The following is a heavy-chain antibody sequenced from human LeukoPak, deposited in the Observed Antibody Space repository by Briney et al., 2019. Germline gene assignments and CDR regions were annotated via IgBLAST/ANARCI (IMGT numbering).Heavy chain of an antibody. J-gene: IGHJ5*02. CDR2: ISYDGSNK. CDR1: GFTFSSYG. V-gene: IGHV3-30*18. CDR3: AKDLVSGSWFDP. D-gene: IGHD3-10*01. Sequence: GGSLRLSCAASGFTFSSYGMLWVRQAPGKGLEWVAVISYDGSNKYYADSVKGRFTISRDNSKNTLYLQMNSLRAEDTAVYYCAKDLVSGSWFDPWGQGTLVTVSS.